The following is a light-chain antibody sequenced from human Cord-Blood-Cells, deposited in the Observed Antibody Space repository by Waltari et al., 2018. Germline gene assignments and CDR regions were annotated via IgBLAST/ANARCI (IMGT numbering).Light chain of an antibody. CDR1: QSISSY. CDR2: AAS. CDR3: QQSYSTLALT. Sequence: DTQMTQSTSSLSASVEDRVTITCRASQSISSYLNWYQQKPGKAPKPLIYAASSLQSGVPSRFSGSGSGTDFTLTISSLQPEDFATYYCQQSYSTLALTFGGGTKVEIK. V-gene: IGKV1-39*01. J-gene: IGKJ4*01.